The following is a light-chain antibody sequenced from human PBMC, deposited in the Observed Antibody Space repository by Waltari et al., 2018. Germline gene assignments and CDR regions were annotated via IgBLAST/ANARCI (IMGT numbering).Light chain of an antibody. J-gene: IGKJ4*01. CDR3: LQSDNLPLT. V-gene: IGKV1-33*01. CDR2: DSS. CDR1: QDIRNY. Sequence: DIQMTQSPSSLSASVGYRVTITCQASQDIRNYLNWYQQKSGKAPKLLTYDSSNLETGVPSRFSGSGSGTDFSFTISSLQPEDIATYYCLQSDNLPLTFGGGTKVEIK.